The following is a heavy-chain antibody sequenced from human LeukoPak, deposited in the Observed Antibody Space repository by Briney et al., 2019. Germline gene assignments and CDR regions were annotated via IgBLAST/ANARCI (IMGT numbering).Heavy chain of an antibody. D-gene: IGHD2-8*01. CDR3: AGGDRNGWYFDL. J-gene: IGHJ2*01. CDR1: GFTFEDYG. Sequence: GGSLRLSXAASGFTFEDYGMSWVRQVPGRGLEWVSGINWNGGSTGYGESVKGRFTISRDNAKNSLYLQMNSLRVDDTALYYCAGGDRNGWYFDLWGRGTLVTVS. CDR2: INWNGGST. V-gene: IGHV3-20*04.